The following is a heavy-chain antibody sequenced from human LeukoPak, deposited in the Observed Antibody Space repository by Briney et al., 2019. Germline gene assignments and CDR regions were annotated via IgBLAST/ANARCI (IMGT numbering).Heavy chain of an antibody. CDR1: GCSISSSSYY. Sequence: PSETLSLTCTVSGCSISSSSYYWGWIRQPPGKGLEGIGSIYYSGSTYYNPSLKSRVTLSVDTSKNQFSLKLSSVTAADTAVYYCARRYYYDSSGYAAPFDYWGQGTLVTVSS. CDR2: IYYSGST. D-gene: IGHD3-22*01. CDR3: ARRYYYDSSGYAAPFDY. V-gene: IGHV4-39*01. J-gene: IGHJ4*02.